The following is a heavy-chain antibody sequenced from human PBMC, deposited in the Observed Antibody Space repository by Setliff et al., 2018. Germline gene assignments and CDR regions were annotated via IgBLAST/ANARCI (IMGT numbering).Heavy chain of an antibody. CDR2: ISSSGSTI. CDR1: GFTFSDYY. V-gene: IGHV3-11*04. CDR3: ARGSGYLTSFYYYYYGMDV. D-gene: IGHD5-12*01. Sequence: LKISCAASGFTFSDYYMSWIRQAPGKGLEWVSYISSSGSTIYYADSVKGRFTISRDNAKNSLYLQMNSLRAEDTAVYYCARGSGYLTSFYYYYYGMDVWGQGTTVTVSS. J-gene: IGHJ6*02.